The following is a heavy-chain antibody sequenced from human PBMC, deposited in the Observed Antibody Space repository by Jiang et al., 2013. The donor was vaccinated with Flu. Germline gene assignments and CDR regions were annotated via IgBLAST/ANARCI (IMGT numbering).Heavy chain of an antibody. Sequence: GLVKPSETLSLTCTVSGRRPSVVTTGTGSGSPREGTGVDWVYLLHWEHQLQPSLKSRVTISLGTSKNQFSLKLSSVTAADTAVYYCTRSSSSWPFDYWGQGTLVTVSS. J-gene: IGHJ4*02. D-gene: IGHD6-13*01. V-gene: IGHV4-59*01. CDR3: TRSSSSWPFDY. CDR1: GRRPSVVTT. CDR2: LLHWEH.